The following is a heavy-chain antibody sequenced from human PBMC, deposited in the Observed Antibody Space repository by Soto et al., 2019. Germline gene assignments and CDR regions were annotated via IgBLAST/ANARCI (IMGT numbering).Heavy chain of an antibody. CDR2: VYYSGGS. V-gene: IGHV4-39*01. CDR3: GRRVEGATRNTDFDS. CDR1: GVSIHNSHSF. Sequence: PSETLSLTWPVSGVSIHNSHSFWGWILQAPGKGLEFSASVYYSGGSHYTPSFKSRFPISVETSTNQGTFRISAVTAADTPLYFCGRRVEGATRNTDFDSRRQRSPVPVSS. J-gene: IGHJ5*01. D-gene: IGHD2-21*01.